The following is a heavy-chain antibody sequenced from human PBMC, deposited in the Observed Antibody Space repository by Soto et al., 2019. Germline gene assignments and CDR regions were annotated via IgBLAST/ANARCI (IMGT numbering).Heavy chain of an antibody. Sequence: SETLSLTCTVSGGSISSYYWSWIRQPPGKGLEWIGYIYYSGSTNYNPSLKSRVTISVDTSKNQFSLKLSSVTAADTAVYYCARLIAARPVSAYYFDYWGQGTLVTVSS. D-gene: IGHD6-6*01. V-gene: IGHV4-59*01. CDR3: ARLIAARPVSAYYFDY. J-gene: IGHJ4*02. CDR1: GGSISSYY. CDR2: IYYSGST.